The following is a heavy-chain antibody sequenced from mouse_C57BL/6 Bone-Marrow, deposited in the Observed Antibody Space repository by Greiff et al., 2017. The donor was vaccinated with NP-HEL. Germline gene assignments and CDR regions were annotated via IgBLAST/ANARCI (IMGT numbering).Heavy chain of an antibody. J-gene: IGHJ2*01. CDR3: ARSEGGDD. CDR1: GYTFTSYT. CDR2: INPSSGYT. V-gene: IGHV1-4*01. Sequence: QVQLQQSGAELARPGASVTMSCKASGYTFTSYTMHWVNQRPGQGLEWIGYINPSSGYTKYNQKFKDQATLTADKSSSTAYMQLSSLTAEDSAVYYCARSEGGDDWGKGTTLSVSS.